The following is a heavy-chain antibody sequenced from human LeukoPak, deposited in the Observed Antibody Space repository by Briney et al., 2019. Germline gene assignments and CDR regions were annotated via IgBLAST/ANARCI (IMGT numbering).Heavy chain of an antibody. CDR1: GDSVSSINGA. Sequence: SQTLSLTCAISGDSVSSINGAWNWVRQSPSRGLEWLGRTYYRSKWYSDYAVPIQGRMSIYPDTSKNQFTLHLFSVTPDDTAVYYCARDVATTGWYTFDYWGQGTRVTVSS. J-gene: IGHJ4*02. CDR2: TYYRSKWYS. CDR3: ARDVATTGWYTFDY. D-gene: IGHD6-19*01. V-gene: IGHV6-1*01.